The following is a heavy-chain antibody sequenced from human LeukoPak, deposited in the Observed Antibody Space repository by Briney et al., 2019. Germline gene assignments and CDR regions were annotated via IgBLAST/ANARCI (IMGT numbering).Heavy chain of an antibody. J-gene: IGHJ5*02. CDR2: INHSGST. CDR3: ARRYSSSSFHWFDP. CDR1: GGSFSGYY. V-gene: IGHV4-34*01. D-gene: IGHD6-6*01. Sequence: PSETLSLTCAVYGGSFSGYYWSWIRQPPGKGLEWIGEINHSGSTNYNPSLKSRVTISVDTSKNQFSLKLSSVTAADTAVYYCARRYSSSSFHWFDPWGQGTLVTVSS.